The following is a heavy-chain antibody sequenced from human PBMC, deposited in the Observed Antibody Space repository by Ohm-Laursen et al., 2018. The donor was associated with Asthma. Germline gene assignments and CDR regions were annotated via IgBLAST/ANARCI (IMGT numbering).Heavy chain of an antibody. D-gene: IGHD3-22*01. CDR3: ASTGGRGYYGY. J-gene: IGHJ4*02. CDR1: GGSISSYY. CDR2: IYYSGST. V-gene: IGHV4-59*01. Sequence: GTLSLTCTVSGGSISSYYWSWIRQPPGKGLEWIGYIYYSGSTNYNLSLKSRVTISVDTSKNQFSLKLSSVTAADTAVYYCASTGGRGYYGYWGQGTLVTVSS.